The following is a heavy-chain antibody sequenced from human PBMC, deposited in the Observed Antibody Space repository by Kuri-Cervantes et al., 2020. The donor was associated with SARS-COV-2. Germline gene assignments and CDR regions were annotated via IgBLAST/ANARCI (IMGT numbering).Heavy chain of an antibody. J-gene: IGHJ4*02. Sequence: GGSLRLSCAASGFTFSSYGMHWVRQAPGKGLEWVAFISFDGANQHYEDSVRGRFTISRDNSKNRLYLQMNSLRAEDTAVYYCARAAQGDYGDYWGQGTLVTVSS. CDR1: GFTFSSYG. D-gene: IGHD4-17*01. V-gene: IGHV3-30*03. CDR3: ARAAQGDYGDY. CDR2: ISFDGANQ.